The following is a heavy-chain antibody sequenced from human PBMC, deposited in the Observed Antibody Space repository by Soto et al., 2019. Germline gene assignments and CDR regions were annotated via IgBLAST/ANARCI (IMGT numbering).Heavy chain of an antibody. CDR2: IYYSGST. CDR1: GGSISSYY. J-gene: IGHJ3*02. CDR3: ARQRSLRYFDWSPPDAFDI. D-gene: IGHD3-9*01. Sequence: SETLSLTCTVSGGSISSYYWSWIRQPPGKGREWIGYIYYSGSTNYNPSLKSRVTISVDTSKNQFSLKLSSVTAADTAVYYCARQRSLRYFDWSPPDAFDIWGQGTMVIVSS. V-gene: IGHV4-59*08.